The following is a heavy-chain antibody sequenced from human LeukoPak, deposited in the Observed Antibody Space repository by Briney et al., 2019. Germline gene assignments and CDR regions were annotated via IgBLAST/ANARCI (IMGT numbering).Heavy chain of an antibody. CDR2: IYSGGST. D-gene: IGHD6-13*01. Sequence: GGSLRLSCAASGFTFRDYYMSWIRQAPGKGLEWVSLIYSGGSTYYADSVKGRFTISRDNSKNTLYLQMNSLSAEDTAVYYCARAGPSSSWHQFDYWGQGTLVTVSS. V-gene: IGHV3-66*01. CDR1: GFTFRDYY. J-gene: IGHJ4*02. CDR3: ARAGPSSSWHQFDY.